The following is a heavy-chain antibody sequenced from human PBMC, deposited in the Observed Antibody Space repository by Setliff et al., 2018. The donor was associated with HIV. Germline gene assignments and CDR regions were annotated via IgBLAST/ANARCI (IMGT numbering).Heavy chain of an antibody. V-gene: IGHV3-7*01. CDR1: GFTLSTYW. J-gene: IGHJ3*02. D-gene: IGHD2-2*01. CDR2: IKPDGSMK. CDR3: AAQYLRVDDAFDI. Sequence: GGSLRLSCAASGFTLSTYWMTWVRQAPGKGLEWVANIKPDGSMKYYVDSVKGRFTISRDNAENTLYLQMNSLTSEDTAVYYCAAQYLRVDDAFDIWGQGTMVTVSS.